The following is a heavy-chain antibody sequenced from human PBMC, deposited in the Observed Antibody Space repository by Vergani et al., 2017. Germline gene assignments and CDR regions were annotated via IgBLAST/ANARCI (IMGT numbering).Heavy chain of an antibody. Sequence: QLQLHKSGPGLVKPSETLSLTCTLSGGSISSSSHFWGWLRQTPGKGLEWIGSIYYTGSAYYNPSLKSRVSISVDASKNQFSLKLSSVTAADSAVYYCARQVNYGDYPIDYWGQGTLVTVSS. J-gene: IGHJ4*02. D-gene: IGHD4-17*01. CDR3: ARQVNYGDYPIDY. CDR2: IYYTGSA. V-gene: IGHV4-39*01. CDR1: GGSISSSSHF.